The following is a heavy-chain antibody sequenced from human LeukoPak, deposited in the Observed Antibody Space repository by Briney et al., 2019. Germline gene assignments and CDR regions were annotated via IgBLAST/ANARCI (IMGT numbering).Heavy chain of an antibody. CDR2: IYNSGSP. CDR1: GGSISSGGYY. J-gene: IGHJ5*02. D-gene: IGHD3-22*01. CDR3: ARGYYHDSNGYFWFDP. Sequence: SETLSLTCTVSGGSISSGGYYLSWIRQYPGKGLEWFGYIYNSGSPYYNPSLKRRVTMSAAASKNQFSLKLYSVTAADTAVYYCARGYYHDSNGYFWFDPWGQGTLVTVSS. V-gene: IGHV4-31*03.